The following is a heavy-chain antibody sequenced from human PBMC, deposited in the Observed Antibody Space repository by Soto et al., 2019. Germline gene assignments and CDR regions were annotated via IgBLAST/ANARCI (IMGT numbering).Heavy chain of an antibody. V-gene: IGHV3-48*01. CDR1: GFTFSSYS. J-gene: IGHJ5*02. CDR2: ISSSSSTI. CDR3: ARGFYGDPVESWFDP. Sequence: GGSLRLSCAASGFTFSSYSMNWVRQAPGKGLEWVSYISSSSSTIYYAASLKGRFTISRDNAKNSLYLQMNSQRAEDTVVYYCARGFYGDPVESWFDPWGQGTLVTVSS. D-gene: IGHD4-17*01.